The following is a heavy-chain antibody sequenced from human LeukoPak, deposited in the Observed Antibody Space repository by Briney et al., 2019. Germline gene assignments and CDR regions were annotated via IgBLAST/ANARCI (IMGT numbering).Heavy chain of an antibody. CDR2: INPSGGST. D-gene: IGHD6-6*01. Sequence: GASVKASCKASGYTFTRYYIHSVRQAPGQGLEWMGVINPSGGSTTHARKFQGRVSLATDASTSTVYMDMRSLRSEDTAVYYCARALVGSSSGWGQGTLVTVSS. J-gene: IGHJ4*02. CDR3: ARALVGSSSG. CDR1: GYTFTRYY. V-gene: IGHV1-46*01.